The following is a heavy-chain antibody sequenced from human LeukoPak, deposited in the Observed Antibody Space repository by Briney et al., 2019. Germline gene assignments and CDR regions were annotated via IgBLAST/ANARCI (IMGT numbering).Heavy chain of an antibody. CDR1: CGSISSYY. Sequence: SETLSLTCTVSCGSISSYYWGWIRQPPGKGLEWIANIYHTGSTNYNPSLSSRVTISIDTAKNQFSLKLTSVTAADTAVYYCARRGRNSSGWQDYLWGQGTLVTVSS. CDR3: ARRGRNSSGWQDYL. D-gene: IGHD6-25*01. J-gene: IGHJ4*02. V-gene: IGHV4-59*01. CDR2: IYHTGST.